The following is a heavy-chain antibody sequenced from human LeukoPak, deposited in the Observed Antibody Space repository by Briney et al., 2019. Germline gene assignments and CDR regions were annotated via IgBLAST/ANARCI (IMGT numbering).Heavy chain of an antibody. CDR3: AREGYYGSGSPPSLYFDY. V-gene: IGHV3-23*01. CDR1: GFTLSSYA. D-gene: IGHD3-10*01. CDR2: ISGSGGNT. J-gene: IGHJ4*02. Sequence: GGSLRLSCAASGFTLSSYAMSWVRQAPGKGLEWVSAISGSGGNTYYADSVKGRFTISRDNSRSTLYLQMNSLRPEDTAIYYCAREGYYGSGSPPSLYFDYWGQGTLVTVSS.